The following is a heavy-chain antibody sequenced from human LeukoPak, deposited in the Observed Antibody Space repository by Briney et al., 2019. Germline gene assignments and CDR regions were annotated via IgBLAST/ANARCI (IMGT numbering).Heavy chain of an antibody. J-gene: IGHJ4*02. D-gene: IGHD3-10*01. V-gene: IGHV4-34*01. CDR1: GGSFSAFH. CDR2: MKQSGTP. CDR3: ASRPFLYGFRTYFDN. Sequence: SETLSLTCAVYGGSFSAFHWNWIRQSPAKGLEWLGEMKQSGTPRYNPSLQSRVTISVDKSKNQFSLNVRSVTAADTAVYYCASRPFLYGFRTYFDNWAQGTLVPVSS.